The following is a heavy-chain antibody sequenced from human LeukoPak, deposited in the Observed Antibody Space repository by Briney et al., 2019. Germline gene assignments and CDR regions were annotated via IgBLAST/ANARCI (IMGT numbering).Heavy chain of an antibody. CDR2: INWNGGST. Sequence: GSLRLSCAASGFTFDDYGMSWVRQAPGKGLEWVSGINWNGGSTGYADSVKGRFTISRDNAKNSLYLQMNSLRAEDTALYHCVREGYGYAFDYWGQGTLVTVSS. D-gene: IGHD5-18*01. CDR1: GFTFDDYG. V-gene: IGHV3-20*01. J-gene: IGHJ4*02. CDR3: VREGYGYAFDY.